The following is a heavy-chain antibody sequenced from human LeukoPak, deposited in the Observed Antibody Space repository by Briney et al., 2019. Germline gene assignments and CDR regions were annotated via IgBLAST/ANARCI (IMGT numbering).Heavy chain of an antibody. CDR1: GFSLNYFW. CDR2: IKQDGTEK. D-gene: IGHD3-3*01. CDR3: ARDAEVGTLFGVLSRYNWFDP. V-gene: IGHV3-7*01. Sequence: GGSLRLSCAASGFSLNYFWMSWVRQAPGKGLEWVANIKQDGTEKYYADSVKGRFTISRDNAKKSLYLQMNSLRAEDTAVYYCARDAEVGTLFGVLSRYNWFDPWGQGALVTVSS. J-gene: IGHJ5*02.